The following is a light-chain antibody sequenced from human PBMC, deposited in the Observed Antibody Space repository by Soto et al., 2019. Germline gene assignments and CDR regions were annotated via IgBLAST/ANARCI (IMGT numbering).Light chain of an antibody. CDR3: YSYAGSNTDV. J-gene: IGLJ1*01. CDR1: SSDVGSYDP. Sequence: QSVLTQPASVSGSPGQSITISCTGTSSDVGSYDPVSWYQQHPGQAPKLMMYEGTKRPSGVSTRFSGSTSGNTASLTISGLQTEDEADYYCYSYAGSNTDVFGTGTQLTVL. V-gene: IGLV2-23*01. CDR2: EGT.